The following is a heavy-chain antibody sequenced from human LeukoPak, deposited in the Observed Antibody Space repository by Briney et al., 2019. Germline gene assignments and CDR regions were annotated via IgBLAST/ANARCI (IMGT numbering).Heavy chain of an antibody. CDR1: GGSLAGYN. CDR3: ARGRVRVVPGTGYFDS. D-gene: IGHD2-2*01. V-gene: IGHV4-34*01. CDR2: VNHSGST. Sequence: NPSETLSLTCAVHGGSLAGYNWNWIRQPPGKELEWIGDVNHSGSTNYNPSLESRVTVSIDTWNSQFSLELNSVAAADTAVYYCARGRVRVVPGTGYFDSWSQGSLVIVSS. J-gene: IGHJ4*02.